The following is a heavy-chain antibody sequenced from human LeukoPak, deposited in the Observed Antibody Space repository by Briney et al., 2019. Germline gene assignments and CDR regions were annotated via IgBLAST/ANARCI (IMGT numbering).Heavy chain of an antibody. CDR1: GGSLNSYY. Sequence: SETLSLTCTVSGGSLNSYYWNWIRQSPGKGLEWIGYVFYTGSTNYNPSLKSRVTISADTSKSLFSLKLKSVTAADTAIYYCAKGGHSSGWFNWFDPWGQGALVIVSS. D-gene: IGHD6-19*01. CDR3: AKGGHSSGWFNWFDP. CDR2: VFYTGST. V-gene: IGHV4-59*01. J-gene: IGHJ5*02.